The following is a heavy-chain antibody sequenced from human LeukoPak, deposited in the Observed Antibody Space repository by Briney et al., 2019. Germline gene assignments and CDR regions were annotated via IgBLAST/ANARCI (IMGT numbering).Heavy chain of an antibody. D-gene: IGHD3-16*01. CDR3: AQTPVGRHSYGFNYFDS. CDR1: GFSLSSNGVG. Sequence: SGPTLVKPTQTLTLTCTLSGFSLSSNGVGVGWIRQPPGKALEWLAVIYWNDDKRYSPSLKNRLTITKDTSKNQVVLRLTNMDPVDTATYYCAQTPVGRHSYGFNYFDSWGQGALVTVSS. J-gene: IGHJ4*02. V-gene: IGHV2-5*01. CDR2: IYWNDDK.